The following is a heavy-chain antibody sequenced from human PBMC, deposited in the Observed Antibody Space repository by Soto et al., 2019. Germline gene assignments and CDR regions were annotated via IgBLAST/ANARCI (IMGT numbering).Heavy chain of an antibody. CDR1: GDSMSEFY. V-gene: IGHV4-59*12. D-gene: IGHD3-22*01. Sequence: QVQLRESGPGLVKPSETLSLTCSVSGDSMSEFYWSWIRQSPGKGLEWIGYVHYVGTTKYNPSHKSPVTISVDPFKKQFSLNLGSVTAPDTAVYYCSRLNYYDTSGYPYFFDYLGQGAPVTVSS. CDR3: SRLNYYDTSGYPYFFDY. J-gene: IGHJ4*02. CDR2: VHYVGTT.